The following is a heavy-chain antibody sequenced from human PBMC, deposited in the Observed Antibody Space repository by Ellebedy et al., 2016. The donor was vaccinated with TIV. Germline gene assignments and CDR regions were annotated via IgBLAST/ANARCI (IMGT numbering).Heavy chain of an antibody. V-gene: IGHV3-7*01. D-gene: IGHD4-17*01. J-gene: IGHJ5*01. CDR3: ARRGSYGDYAVQINNWFDS. Sequence: PGGFLRLSCVASGFSFRSYWMSWVRQAPGKGLKWVANIYQDGSNQYYVDSVKGRFTISRDNANKSLFLQMNSLRGEDTAVYYCARRGSYGDYAVQINNWFDSWGQGTLVTV. CDR1: GFSFRSYW. CDR2: IYQDGSNQ.